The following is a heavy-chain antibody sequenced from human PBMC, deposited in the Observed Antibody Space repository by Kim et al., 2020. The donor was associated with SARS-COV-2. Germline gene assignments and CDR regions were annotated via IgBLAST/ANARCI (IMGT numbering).Heavy chain of an antibody. D-gene: IGHD3-16*01. Sequence: GGSLRLSCAASGLRFSNYAMTWVRQAPGKGLEWVSTVSGDGTETFYADSLKGRLTISRDNSKNTVSLPMNILRADETAVYYCPKGGHLSFFDFWGQGTLVPVSS. CDR2: VSGDGTET. V-gene: IGHV3-23*01. CDR1: GLRFSNYA. J-gene: IGHJ4*02. CDR3: PKGGHLSFFDF.